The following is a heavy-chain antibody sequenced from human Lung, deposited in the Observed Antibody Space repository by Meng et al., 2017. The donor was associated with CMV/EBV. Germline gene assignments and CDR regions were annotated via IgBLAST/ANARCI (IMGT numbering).Heavy chain of an antibody. CDR3: ARAYCSSTSCPEGY. V-gene: IGHV4-34*01. J-gene: IGHJ4*02. D-gene: IGHD2-2*01. Sequence: SETLSLTCAVYGGSLNGYYWSWIRQPPGKGLEWIAEINYSGTTNYSPSLKSRVTISLHSSKNQFSLNLNSVTAADTAVYYCARAYCSSTSCPEGYWGQGSRVTSAS. CDR2: INYSGTT. CDR1: GGSLNGYY.